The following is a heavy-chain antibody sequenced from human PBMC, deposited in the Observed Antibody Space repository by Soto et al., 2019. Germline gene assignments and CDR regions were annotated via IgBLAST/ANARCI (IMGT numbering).Heavy chain of an antibody. CDR3: VKNYGCSNTFAFDS. CDR1: GASISSSNW. Sequence: SETLSLTCAVSGASISSSNWWNWVRQPPGKGLEWIGEIYHSGTTNYNPSLKSRVTISLDKSKQQFSLRLTSVTAADTAVYYCVKNYGCSNTFAFDSWGQGSLVTVSS. J-gene: IGHJ4*02. V-gene: IGHV4-4*02. D-gene: IGHD3-16*01. CDR2: IYHSGTT.